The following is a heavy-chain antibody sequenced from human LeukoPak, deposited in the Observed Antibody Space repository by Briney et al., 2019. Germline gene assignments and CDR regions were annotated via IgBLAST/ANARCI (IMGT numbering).Heavy chain of an antibody. D-gene: IGHD3-16*01. CDR1: GITFSSYS. J-gene: IGHJ5*02. V-gene: IGHV3-48*01. CDR3: ARVATDGGGFDP. CDR2: LSSDNYTI. Sequence: GGSLRLSCAASGITFSSYSMNWVRQAPGKGLEWISYLSSDNYTIYYADSVTGRFIISRDNAKDSLYLQMNSLRAEDTAVYYCARVATDGGGFDPWGQGTLVTVSS.